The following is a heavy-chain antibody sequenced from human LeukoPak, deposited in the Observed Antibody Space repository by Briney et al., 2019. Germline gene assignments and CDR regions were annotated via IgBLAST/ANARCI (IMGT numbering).Heavy chain of an antibody. CDR2: IYYSGST. CDR3: ARRDRAARPFVY. D-gene: IGHD6-6*01. V-gene: IGHV4-39*01. CDR1: GGSMDNYY. J-gene: IGHJ4*02. Sequence: SVTLSLTCSVSGGSMDNYYWSWIRQPPGKGLEWIGSIYYSGSTYYNPSLKSRVTISVDTSKNQFSLKLSSVTAADTAVYYCARRDRAARPFVYWGQGTLVTVSS.